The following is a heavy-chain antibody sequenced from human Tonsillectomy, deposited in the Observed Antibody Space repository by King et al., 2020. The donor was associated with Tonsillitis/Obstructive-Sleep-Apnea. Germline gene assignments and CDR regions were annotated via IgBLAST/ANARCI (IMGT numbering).Heavy chain of an antibody. CDR1: GGSISTYY. Sequence: QLQESGPGLVKPSETLSLTCTVSGGSISTYYWSWIRQPPGKGLECIGYVDYSGSTNYNPSLKSRVTISVDTSKNQFSLKLRSVTAADTAMYYCAREGSFDAFDIWGQGTMVAVSS. CDR2: VDYSGST. J-gene: IGHJ3*02. V-gene: IGHV4-59*01. CDR3: AREGSFDAFDI.